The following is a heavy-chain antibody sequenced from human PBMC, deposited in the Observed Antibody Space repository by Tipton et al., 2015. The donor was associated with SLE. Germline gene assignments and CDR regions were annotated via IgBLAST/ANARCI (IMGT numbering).Heavy chain of an antibody. J-gene: IGHJ6*02. CDR1: GFTFSSYG. Sequence: SLRLSCAASGFTFSSYGMHWVRQAPGKGLEWVAFIRYDGSDKYYADSVKGRFTVSRDNSKNTLYLQMNSLRAEDTAVYYCAKESGSSWYEDDGMDVWGQGTTVTVSS. CDR2: IRYDGSDK. D-gene: IGHD6-13*01. V-gene: IGHV3-30*02. CDR3: AKESGSSWYEDDGMDV.